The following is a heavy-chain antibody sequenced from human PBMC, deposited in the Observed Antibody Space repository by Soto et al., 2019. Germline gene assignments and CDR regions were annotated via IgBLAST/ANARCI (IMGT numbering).Heavy chain of an antibody. Sequence: QVQLVQSGAEVKKPGASVKVSYKASGYTFINYYIHWVRQAPGHGLEWMAIINPTGGSTNYAQKFQGRLTLTMDTSTTTVYMELSSLTSEDTAIYYCARHLADGDVWGKGTLVTVSS. D-gene: IGHD2-21*01. CDR3: ARHLADGDV. J-gene: IGHJ4*02. CDR1: GYTFINYY. V-gene: IGHV1-46*01. CDR2: INPTGGST.